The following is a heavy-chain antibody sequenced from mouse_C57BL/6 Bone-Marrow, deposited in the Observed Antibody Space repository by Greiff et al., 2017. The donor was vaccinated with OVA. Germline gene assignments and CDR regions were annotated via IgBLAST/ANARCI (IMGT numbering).Heavy chain of an antibody. V-gene: IGHV5-4*01. CDR3: AREGGQRYFDV. CDR2: ISDGGSYT. J-gene: IGHJ1*03. CDR1: GFTFSSYA. Sequence: EVKVVESGGGLVKPGGSLKLSCAASGFTFSSYAMSWVRQTPEKRLEWVATISDGGSYTYYPDNVKGRFTISRDNAKNNLYLQMSHLKSEDTAMYYCAREGGQRYFDVWGTGTTVTVSS.